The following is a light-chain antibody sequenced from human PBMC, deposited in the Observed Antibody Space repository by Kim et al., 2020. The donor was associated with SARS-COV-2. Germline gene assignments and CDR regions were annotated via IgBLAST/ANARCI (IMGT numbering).Light chain of an antibody. J-gene: IGKJ1*01. CDR3: QQYHSFPWT. V-gene: IGKV1-5*03. CDR2: KAS. Sequence: ASVGDRVTITCRASQSFSSWLAWYQQKPGKAPKLLIYKASSLESGVPSRFSGSGSGTEFTLTISSLQPDDFATYYCQQYHSFPWTFGQGTKVDIK. CDR1: QSFSSW.